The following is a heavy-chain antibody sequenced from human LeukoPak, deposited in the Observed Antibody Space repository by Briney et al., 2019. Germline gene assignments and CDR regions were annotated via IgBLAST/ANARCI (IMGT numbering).Heavy chain of an antibody. CDR3: ARAIKSHSSSWAPGAFDI. CDR1: GYSFTSYW. J-gene: IGHJ3*02. V-gene: IGHV5-51*01. CDR2: IYPGDSDT. Sequence: GESLKISCKGSGYSFTSYWIGWVRQMPGKGLEWMGIIYPGDSDTRYSPSFQGQVTISADKSISTAYLQWSSLKASDTAMYYCARAIKSHSSSWAPGAFDIWGQGTMVTVSS. D-gene: IGHD6-13*01.